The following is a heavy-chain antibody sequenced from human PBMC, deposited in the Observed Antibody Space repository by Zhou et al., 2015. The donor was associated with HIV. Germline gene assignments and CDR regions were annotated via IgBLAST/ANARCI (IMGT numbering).Heavy chain of an antibody. CDR2: IIPIFGTA. CDR3: AREVQWLVRTFYGMDV. J-gene: IGHJ6*01. D-gene: IGHD6-19*01. Sequence: QVQLVQSGAEVKKPGSSVKVSCKASGGTFSSYAISWVRQAPGQGLEWMGGIIPIFGTANYAQKFQGRVTITADESTSTAYMELSSLRSEDTAVYYCAREVQWLVRTFYGMDVWGPRDHGHRLL. V-gene: IGHV1-69*01. CDR1: GGTFSSYA.